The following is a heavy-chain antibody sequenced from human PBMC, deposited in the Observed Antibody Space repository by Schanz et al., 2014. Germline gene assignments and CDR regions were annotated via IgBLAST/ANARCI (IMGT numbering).Heavy chain of an antibody. Sequence: VQVVESGGGVVQPGRSLRLSCAASGFTFSNHGMHWVRQSPGKGLEWVGRIKSKVDGGTTDNAAPVQGRFTISRDDSKNTLHLQMNSLKTEDTAVYYCSTDLTAVDYDAIGLWGQGTMVTVSS. J-gene: IGHJ3*01. D-gene: IGHD4-17*01. CDR3: STDLTAVDYDAIGL. CDR1: GFTFSNHG. CDR2: IKSKVDGGTT. V-gene: IGHV3-15*01.